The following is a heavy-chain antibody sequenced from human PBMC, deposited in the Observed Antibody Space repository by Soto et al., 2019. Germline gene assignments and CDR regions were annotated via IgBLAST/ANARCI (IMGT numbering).Heavy chain of an antibody. V-gene: IGHV4-39*01. D-gene: IGHD3-10*01. J-gene: IGHJ4*02. CDR3: ARHGAX. CDR2: IYYSGIT. Sequence: SETLSLTCTVSGVSISNSSYYWGWIRRPPGKGLEWIGTIYYSGITYYNPSLKSRVTISVDTSKNQFSLKLTSVTAADTAVYYSARHGAXWGQGTLVTVSX. CDR1: GVSISNSSYY.